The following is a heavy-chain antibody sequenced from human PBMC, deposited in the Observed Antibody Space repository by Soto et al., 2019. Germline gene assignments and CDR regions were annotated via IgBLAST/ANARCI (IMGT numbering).Heavy chain of an antibody. Sequence: ASVKVSCKASGGTFSSYAISWVRQAPGQGLEWMGWISAYNGNTNYAQKLQGRVTMTTDTSTSTAYMELRSLRSDDTAVYYCARARRDFWSGYYRSDDAFDIWGQGTMVTVS. D-gene: IGHD3-3*01. J-gene: IGHJ3*02. CDR3: ARARRDFWSGYYRSDDAFDI. V-gene: IGHV1-18*01. CDR2: ISAYNGNT. CDR1: GGTFSSYA.